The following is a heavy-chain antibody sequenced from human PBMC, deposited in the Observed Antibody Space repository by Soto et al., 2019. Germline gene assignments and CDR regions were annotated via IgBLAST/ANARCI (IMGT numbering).Heavy chain of an antibody. D-gene: IGHD2-2*01. CDR2: IDPSDSYT. CDR3: AAEAGDIVVVPAAQDV. CDR1: GYSFTSYW. Sequence: GESLKISCKGSGYSFTSYWISWVRQMPGKGLEWMGRIDPSDSYTNYSPSFQGHVTISADKSISTAYLQWSSLKASDTAMYYCAAEAGDIVVVPAAQDVRRKGTTVTVSS. J-gene: IGHJ6*04. V-gene: IGHV5-10-1*01.